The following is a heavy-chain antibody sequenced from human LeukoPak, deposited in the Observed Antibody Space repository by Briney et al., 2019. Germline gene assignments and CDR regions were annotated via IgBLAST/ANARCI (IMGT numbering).Heavy chain of an antibody. CDR1: GYNFTSYW. CDR3: ARHPSPTYYYDSSGLLFYY. D-gene: IGHD3-22*01. J-gene: IGHJ4*02. V-gene: IGHV5-51*01. Sequence: GESLKISCKGSGYNFTSYWIGWVRQMPGKGLEWMGIIYPGDSDTRYSPSFQGQVTISADKSISTAYLQWSSLKASDTAMYYCARHPSPTYYYDSSGLLFYYWGQGTLVTVSS. CDR2: IYPGDSDT.